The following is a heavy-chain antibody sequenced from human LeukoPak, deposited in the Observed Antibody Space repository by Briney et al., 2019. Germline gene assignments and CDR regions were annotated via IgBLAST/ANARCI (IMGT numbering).Heavy chain of an antibody. CDR3: ARDRDWGYFDY. J-gene: IGHJ4*02. V-gene: IGHV3-7*04. D-gene: IGHD3/OR15-3a*01. Sequence: GGSLRLSCAASGFSFSSYWMSWVRQAPGKGLEWVANIRQDGSDKYYVDSVKGRFTISRDNAKNSLYLQMNSLRADDTAVYYCARDRDWGYFDYWGQGTLVTVS. CDR2: IRQDGSDK. CDR1: GFSFSSYW.